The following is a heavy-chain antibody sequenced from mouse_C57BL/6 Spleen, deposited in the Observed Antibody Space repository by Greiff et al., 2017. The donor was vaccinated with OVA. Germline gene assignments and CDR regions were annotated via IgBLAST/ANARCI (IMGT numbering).Heavy chain of an antibody. CDR2: IHPNSGST. Sequence: QVQLQQPGPELVKPGASVKLSCKASGYTFTSYCMHWVKQRPGQGLEWIGMIHPNSGSTNYNEKFKSKATLTVDKSSSTAYMKLSSLTAEDSAVYYWARQAGPYAMDDWGQGTSVTVSS. CDR3: ARQAGPYAMDD. V-gene: IGHV1-64*01. CDR1: GYTFTSYC. J-gene: IGHJ4*01.